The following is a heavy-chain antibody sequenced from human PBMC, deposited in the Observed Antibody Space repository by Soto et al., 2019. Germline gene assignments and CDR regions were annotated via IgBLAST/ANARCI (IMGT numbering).Heavy chain of an antibody. CDR1: GDSVSSNDAA. D-gene: IGHD5-12*01. V-gene: IGHV6-1*01. CDR2: TYYRSKWCS. Sequence: SQTLSLTCAISGDSVSSNDAAWNWIRQSPSRGLEWLGRTYYRSKWCSVSAVSVKGRLTIKADTSKNQFSLKLSSVTAADTAVYYCARHCPDIVAAITWGYYFDYWGQGTLVTVSS. CDR3: ARHCPDIVAAITWGYYFDY. J-gene: IGHJ4*02.